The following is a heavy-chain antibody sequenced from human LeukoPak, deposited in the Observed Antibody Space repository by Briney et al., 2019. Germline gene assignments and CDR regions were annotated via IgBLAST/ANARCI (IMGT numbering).Heavy chain of an antibody. V-gene: IGHV1-46*01. CDR3: ARGQGIVVVPAAFDY. D-gene: IGHD2-2*01. CDR1: GYTFTSYY. J-gene: IGHJ4*02. Sequence: ASVKVSCKASGYTFTSYYMHWVRQAPGQGLEWMGIINPSGGSTSYAQKFQGRVTMTRDTSTSTVYMELSSLRSEDTAVYYCARGQGIVVVPAAFDYWGQGTLVTVSS. CDR2: INPSGGST.